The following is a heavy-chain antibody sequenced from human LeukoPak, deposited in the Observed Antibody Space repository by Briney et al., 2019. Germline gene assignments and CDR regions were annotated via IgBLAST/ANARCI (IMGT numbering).Heavy chain of an antibody. Sequence: GGSLRLSCAASGFTFSSYAMSWVRQAPGKGLEWVSAISGSGGSTYYADSVKGRFTISRDNSKNTLYLQMNSLRAENTAVYYCAKDLVYDSSGYYTPGAFDIWGQGTMVTVSS. J-gene: IGHJ3*02. CDR3: AKDLVYDSSGYYTPGAFDI. CDR1: GFTFSSYA. V-gene: IGHV3-23*01. D-gene: IGHD3-22*01. CDR2: ISGSGGST.